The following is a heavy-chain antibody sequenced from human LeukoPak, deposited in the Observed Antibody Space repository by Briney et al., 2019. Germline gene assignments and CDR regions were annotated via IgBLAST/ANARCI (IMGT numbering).Heavy chain of an antibody. D-gene: IGHD6-13*01. CDR1: GFDSSNYV. Sequence: GGSLRLSRAASGFDSSNYVMTCVRQAPRKGLGWVAGITSSGGITYYSDSVKGRFTISRDNSKNTLYLQMNSLRAEDTALYYCAKPPGRSSNWYWEFESWGQGTMVTVSS. CDR2: ITSSGGIT. CDR3: AKPPGRSSNWYWEFES. V-gene: IGHV3-23*01. J-gene: IGHJ4*02.